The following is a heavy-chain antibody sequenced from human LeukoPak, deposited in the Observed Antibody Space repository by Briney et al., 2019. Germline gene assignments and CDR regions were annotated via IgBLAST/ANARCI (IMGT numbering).Heavy chain of an antibody. CDR2: INHSGST. CDR1: GGSFSGYY. D-gene: IGHD4-17*01. Sequence: TSETLSLTCAVYGGSFSGYYWSWIRQPPGKGLEWIGEINHSGSTNYNPSLKSRVTISVDTSKNQFSLKLSSVTAADTAVYYCAREIGLPDAFDIWGQGTMVTVSS. J-gene: IGHJ3*02. V-gene: IGHV4-34*01. CDR3: AREIGLPDAFDI.